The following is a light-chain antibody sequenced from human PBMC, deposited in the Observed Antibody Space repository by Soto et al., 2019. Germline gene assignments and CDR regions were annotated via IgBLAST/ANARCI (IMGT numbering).Light chain of an antibody. V-gene: IGKV3D-15*01. Sequence: EIVLTQSPATLSVSPGESATLSCRASQNVNIDLVWYQQKPGQAPKVLMFSASARETGIPARFSGGGSETEFTLTISSLQPEDSAVYYCQQYNTWPLTFGPGTNVDIK. CDR3: QQYNTWPLT. J-gene: IGKJ3*01. CDR1: QNVNID. CDR2: SAS.